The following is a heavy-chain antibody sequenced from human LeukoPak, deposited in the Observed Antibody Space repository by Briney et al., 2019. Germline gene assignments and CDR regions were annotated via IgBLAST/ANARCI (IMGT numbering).Heavy chain of an antibody. V-gene: IGHV3-48*03. J-gene: IGHJ4*02. CDR1: GFTFSSYE. CDR3: ARAGYSSGWYRTKYDY. CDR2: ISSSGSTI. D-gene: IGHD6-19*01. Sequence: GGSLRLSCAASGFTFSSYEMDWVRQAPGKGLEWVSYISSSGSTIYCADSVKGRFTISRDNAKNSLYLQMNSLRAEDTAVYYCARAGYSSGWYRTKYDYWGQGTLVTVSS.